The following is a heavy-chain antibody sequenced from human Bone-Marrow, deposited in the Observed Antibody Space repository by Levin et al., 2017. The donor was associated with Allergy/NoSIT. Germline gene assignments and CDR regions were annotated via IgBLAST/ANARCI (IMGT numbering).Heavy chain of an antibody. CDR2: FYFSGRA. D-gene: IGHD6-13*01. CDR3: VRGDYDVRRSWCCDV. CDR1: GGSIDSIVSQTHY. Sequence: SETLSLTCAVSGGSIDSIVSQTHYGGWVRQFPGRGLEWIGSFYFSGRAYYNPSLKSRVTIPGDNSMKQLSLNLASSTAADTAGYCCVRGDYDVRRSWCCDVWGQGAMVTVSP. J-gene: IGHJ3*01. V-gene: IGHV4-39*01.